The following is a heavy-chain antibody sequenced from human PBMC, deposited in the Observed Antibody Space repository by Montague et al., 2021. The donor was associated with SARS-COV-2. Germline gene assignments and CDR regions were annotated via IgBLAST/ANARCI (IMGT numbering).Heavy chain of an antibody. CDR2: IYHSGST. V-gene: IGHV4-4*02. Sequence: SETLSLTCAVSGGSISSSNWWSWVRQPSGKGLEWIGEIYHSGSTNYNPSLKSRVTISVDKSKNQFSLKLSSVTAADTAVYYCAREGGWLSRGSYYFDYWGQGTLVTVSS. CDR1: GGSISSSNW. J-gene: IGHJ4*02. D-gene: IGHD3-22*01. CDR3: AREGGWLSRGSYYFDY.